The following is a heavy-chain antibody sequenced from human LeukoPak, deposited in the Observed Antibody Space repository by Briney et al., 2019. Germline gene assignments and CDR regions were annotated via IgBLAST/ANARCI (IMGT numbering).Heavy chain of an antibody. Sequence: GGSLRLSCAASGFTFSSYWMSWVRQAPGKGLEWVANIKQDGSEKYYVDSVKGRFTIPRDNAKNSLYLQMNSLRAEDTAVYYCARDVYGDYFFDPGPVAFDPWGQGTLVTVSS. D-gene: IGHD4-17*01. J-gene: IGHJ5*02. CDR3: ARDVYGDYFFDPGPVAFDP. CDR2: IKQDGSEK. V-gene: IGHV3-7*01. CDR1: GFTFSSYW.